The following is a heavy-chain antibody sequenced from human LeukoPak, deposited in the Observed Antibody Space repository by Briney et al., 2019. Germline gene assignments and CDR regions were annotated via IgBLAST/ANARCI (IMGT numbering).Heavy chain of an antibody. J-gene: IGHJ4*02. CDR1: GFTFSSYA. D-gene: IGHD5-18*01. CDR3: ARGKIAPDTAMVHDY. Sequence: GGSLRLSCAASGFTFSSYAMSWVRQAPGKGLEWVSAISGSGGSTYYADSVEGRFTISRDNAKNSLYLQMNSLRAEDTAVYYCARGKIAPDTAMVHDYWGQGTLVTVSS. CDR2: ISGSGGST. V-gene: IGHV3-23*01.